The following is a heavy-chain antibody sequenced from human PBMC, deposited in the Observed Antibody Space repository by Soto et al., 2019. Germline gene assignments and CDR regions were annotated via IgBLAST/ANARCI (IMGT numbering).Heavy chain of an antibody. J-gene: IGHJ4*02. CDR2: INGGDART. D-gene: IGHD3-10*01. CDR3: ARGFHGSADY. CDR1: GYPFTDFA. Sequence: GSSVKVCCKASGYPFTDFAIHWVRQAPGQRPEWLAWINGGDARTQYSQKFQGRVSLTRDTSATTAYMELSGLRSEDTAVYYCARGFHGSADYWGQRTLVTGSS. V-gene: IGHV1-3*01.